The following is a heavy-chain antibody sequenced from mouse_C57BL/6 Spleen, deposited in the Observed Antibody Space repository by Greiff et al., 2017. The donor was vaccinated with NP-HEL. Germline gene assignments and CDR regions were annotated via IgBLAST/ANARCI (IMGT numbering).Heavy chain of an antibody. J-gene: IGHJ2*01. CDR2: ISSGSSTI. CDR1: GFTFSDYG. V-gene: IGHV5-17*01. Sequence: DVMLVESGGGLVKPGGSLKLSCAASGFTFSDYGMHWVRQAPEKGLEWVAYISSGSSTIYYADTVKGRFTISRDNAKNTLFLQMTSLRSEDTAMYYCARLKSYYGSSYPYYFDYWGQGTTLTVSS. D-gene: IGHD1-1*01. CDR3: ARLKSYYGSSYPYYFDY.